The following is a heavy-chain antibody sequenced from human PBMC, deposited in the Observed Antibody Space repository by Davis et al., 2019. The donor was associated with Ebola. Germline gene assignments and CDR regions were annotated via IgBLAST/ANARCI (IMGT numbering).Heavy chain of an antibody. D-gene: IGHD3-3*01. CDR3: TRDSVTYYDFWSGQEYYYGMDV. V-gene: IGHV3-9*01. CDR2: ISWNSGSI. J-gene: IGHJ6*02. CDR1: GFTFDDYA. Sequence: GGSLRLSCAASGFTFDDYAMHWVRQAPGKGLEWVSGISWNSGSIGYADSVKGQFTISRDNAKNSLYLQMNSLKTEDTAVYYCTRDSVTYYDFWSGQEYYYGMDVWGQGTTVTVSS.